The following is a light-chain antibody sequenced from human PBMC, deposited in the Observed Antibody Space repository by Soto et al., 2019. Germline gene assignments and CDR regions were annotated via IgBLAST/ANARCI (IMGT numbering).Light chain of an antibody. CDR1: QSVSSRY. Sequence: VLAQSPATLSLSPGERAALSCRASQSVSSRYLGWYQQKPGQAPRLLIYGASSRATGIPDRFSGSGSGTDFTLTISRLEPEDFAVYYCQQYGSSLITFGQGTRLEIK. CDR3: QQYGSSLIT. CDR2: GAS. V-gene: IGKV3-20*01. J-gene: IGKJ5*01.